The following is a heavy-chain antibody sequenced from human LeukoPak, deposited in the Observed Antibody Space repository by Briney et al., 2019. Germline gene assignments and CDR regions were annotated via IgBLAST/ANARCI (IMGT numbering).Heavy chain of an antibody. V-gene: IGHV4-39*07. CDR3: ARDQNPSSSWYRYWFDP. CDR1: GGSISSSSYY. D-gene: IGHD6-13*01. CDR2: IYYSGST. Sequence: SETLSLTCTVSGGSISSSSYYWGWIRQPPGKGLEWIGSIYYSGSTYYNPSLKSRVTISVDTSKNQFSLKLSSVTAADTAVYYCARDQNPSSSWYRYWFDPWGQGTLVTVSS. J-gene: IGHJ5*02.